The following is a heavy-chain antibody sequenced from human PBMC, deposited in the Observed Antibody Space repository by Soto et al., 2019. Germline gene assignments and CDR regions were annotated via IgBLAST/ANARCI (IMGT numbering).Heavy chain of an antibody. CDR2: MHTSGST. Sequence: LSLTCTVSGGSIRGYYWSWIRQSAGMGLEWIGRMHTSGSTNYNPSLKSRVTFSVDMSKNQISLKLTSVTAADTALYYCVRASMPKAHFDSWGQGTLVTVSS. V-gene: IGHV4-4*07. D-gene: IGHD2-2*01. CDR1: GGSIRGYY. CDR3: VRASMPKAHFDS. J-gene: IGHJ4*02.